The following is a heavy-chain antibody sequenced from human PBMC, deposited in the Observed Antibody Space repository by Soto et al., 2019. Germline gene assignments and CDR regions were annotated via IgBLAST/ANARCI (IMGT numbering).Heavy chain of an antibody. J-gene: IGHJ6*02. V-gene: IGHV3-30*18. CDR3: AKNYVGELQYYYGIDV. CDR1: GFTFSSYG. CDR2: ISYDGSNK. D-gene: IGHD1-26*01. Sequence: QVQLVESGGGVVQPGRSLRLSCAASGFTFSSYGMHWVRQAPGKGLEWVTVISYDGSNKYYADSVKGRFTISRDNSKNTLYLQMNSLRAEDTAVYYCAKNYVGELQYYYGIDVWRQGTTVTVSS.